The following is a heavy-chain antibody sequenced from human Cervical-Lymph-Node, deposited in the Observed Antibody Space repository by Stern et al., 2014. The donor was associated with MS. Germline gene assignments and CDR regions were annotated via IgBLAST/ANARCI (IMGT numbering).Heavy chain of an antibody. D-gene: IGHD1-26*01. CDR1: GFTFSTYA. CDR3: AKLSQDRYNLLHPFDY. V-gene: IGHV3-23*04. Sequence: EVQLVESGGGLVQPGGSLRLSCAASGFTFSTYAMSWVRQAPGTGLEWVSGVSPSGGSANYADSVEGRFTVSRDNSKNMVYLQMNTLSAGDTAVYYCAKLSQDRYNLLHPFDYWGQGTLVTVSS. J-gene: IGHJ4*02. CDR2: VSPSGGSA.